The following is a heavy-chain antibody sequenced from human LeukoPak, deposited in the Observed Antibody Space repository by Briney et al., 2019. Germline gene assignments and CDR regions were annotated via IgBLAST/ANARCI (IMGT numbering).Heavy chain of an antibody. CDR2: ISYDESDK. CDR3: ARDRGTTPKYYYGTDV. Sequence: GGSLRLSCAASGFTFSSYALHWVRQAPGRGLEWVALISYDESDKYYADFVKGRFAISRDNFKNTLYLQMNSLRAEDTAVYYCARDRGTTPKYYYGTDVWGQGTTVAVSS. V-gene: IGHV3-30*03. D-gene: IGHD2-2*01. CDR1: GFTFSSYA. J-gene: IGHJ6*02.